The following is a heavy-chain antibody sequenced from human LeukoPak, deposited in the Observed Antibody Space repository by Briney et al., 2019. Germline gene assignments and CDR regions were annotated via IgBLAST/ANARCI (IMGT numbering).Heavy chain of an antibody. Sequence: ASVKVSCKASGYSFSVYYMHWVRQAPGQGLGRVGWINPNSGGTNYAQKFQGRVTMTRDTSISTAYMELSGLRSDDTAVYYCARSEWLVRENDYWGQGTLVTVSP. D-gene: IGHD6-19*01. CDR3: ARSEWLVRENDY. CDR1: GYSFSVYY. V-gene: IGHV1-2*02. J-gene: IGHJ4*02. CDR2: INPNSGGT.